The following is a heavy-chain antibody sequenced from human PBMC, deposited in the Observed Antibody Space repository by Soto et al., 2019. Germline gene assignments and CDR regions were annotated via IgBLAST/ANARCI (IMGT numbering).Heavy chain of an antibody. CDR2: MNPNTGDT. V-gene: IGHV1-8*01. CDR1: GYTFISYD. Sequence: QVQLVQSGAEVKKPGASVKVSCKASGYTFISYDINWVRQATGQGLEWMGWMNPNTGDTGYAQKFQGRVTMTRNTSLNTANLELSSLRSDDTAVYFCARGDGYIVDYWGQGTLVTVSS. CDR3: ARGDGYIVDY. D-gene: IGHD5-12*01. J-gene: IGHJ4*02.